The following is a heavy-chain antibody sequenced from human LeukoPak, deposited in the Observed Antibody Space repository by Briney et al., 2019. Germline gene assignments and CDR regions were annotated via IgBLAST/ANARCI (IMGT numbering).Heavy chain of an antibody. CDR3: ARDIVVVPARSGDY. V-gene: IGHV3-48*03. J-gene: IGHJ4*02. CDR1: GFTFSSYE. CDR2: ISSSGSTI. Sequence: PGGSLRLSCAASGFTFSSYEMNWVRQAPGKGLEWVSYISSSGSTIYYADSVKGRFTISRDNAKNSLYLQMNSLRAEDTAVYYCARDIVVVPARSGDYWGQGTLVTVSS. D-gene: IGHD2-2*01.